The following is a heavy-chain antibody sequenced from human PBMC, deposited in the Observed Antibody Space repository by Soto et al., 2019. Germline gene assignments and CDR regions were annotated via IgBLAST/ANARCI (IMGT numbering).Heavy chain of an antibody. CDR1: GGSISSSSYY. D-gene: IGHD6-19*01. V-gene: IGHV4-39*07. CDR2: IYYSGST. Sequence: SETLSLTCTVSGGSISSSSYYWGWIRQPPGKGLEWIGSIYYSGSTYYNPSLKSRVTISVDTSKNQFSLKLSSVTAADTAVYYCARRYSSGFDFWGQGTLVTVSS. J-gene: IGHJ4*02. CDR3: ARRYSSGFDF.